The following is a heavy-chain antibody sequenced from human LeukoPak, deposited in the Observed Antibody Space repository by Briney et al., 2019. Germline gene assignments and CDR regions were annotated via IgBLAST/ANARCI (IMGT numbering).Heavy chain of an antibody. J-gene: IGHJ6*02. Sequence: GASVKVSCKASGYTFTSYAISWVRQAPGQGLEWMGRIIPIFGIANYAQKFQGRVTITADKSTSTAYMGLSSLRSEDTAVYYCASFNSDIVVVPAAMTGMDVWGQGTTVTVSS. CDR1: GYTFTSYA. CDR3: ASFNSDIVVVPAAMTGMDV. V-gene: IGHV1-69*04. CDR2: IIPIFGIA. D-gene: IGHD2-2*01.